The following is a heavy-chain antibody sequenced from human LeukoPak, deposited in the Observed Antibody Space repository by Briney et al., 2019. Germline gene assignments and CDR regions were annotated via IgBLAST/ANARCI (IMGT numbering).Heavy chain of an antibody. Sequence: ASVKVSCKASGYTFTSYYMHWVRQAPGPGLEWMGIINPSGGSTSYAQKFQGRVTMTRDTSTSTVYMELSSLRSEDTAVYYCARIYCSSTSCYGFFGYWGQGTLVTVSS. CDR3: ARIYCSSTSCYGFFGY. J-gene: IGHJ4*02. D-gene: IGHD2-2*01. CDR2: INPSGGST. CDR1: GYTFTSYY. V-gene: IGHV1-46*01.